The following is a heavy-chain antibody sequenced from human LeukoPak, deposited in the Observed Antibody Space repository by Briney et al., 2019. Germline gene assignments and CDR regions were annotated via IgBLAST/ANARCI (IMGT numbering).Heavy chain of an antibody. D-gene: IGHD3-22*01. CDR2: INPNSGGT. Sequence: ASVNVSCKASGYTFTCYYMHWVRQAPGQGLEWMGWINPNSGGTNYAQKFQGRVTMTRDTSISTAYMELSRLRSDDTAVYYCARGLLDYYYDSSGPFDYWGQGTLVTVSS. J-gene: IGHJ4*02. CDR3: ARGLLDYYYDSSGPFDY. V-gene: IGHV1-2*02. CDR1: GYTFTCYY.